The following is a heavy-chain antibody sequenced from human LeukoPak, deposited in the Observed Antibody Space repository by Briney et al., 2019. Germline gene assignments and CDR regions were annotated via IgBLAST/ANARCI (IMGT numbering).Heavy chain of an antibody. Sequence: ASVKVSCKVSGYTLTELSMHWVRQAPGKGLEWMGGFDPEDGETIYAQKFQGRVTMTEDTSTDTAYIELSSLRSEDTAVYYCATKWGPYSSGWYGHLEFDYWGQGTLVTVSS. CDR1: GYTLTELS. D-gene: IGHD6-19*01. CDR2: FDPEDGET. J-gene: IGHJ4*02. V-gene: IGHV1-24*01. CDR3: ATKWGPYSSGWYGHLEFDY.